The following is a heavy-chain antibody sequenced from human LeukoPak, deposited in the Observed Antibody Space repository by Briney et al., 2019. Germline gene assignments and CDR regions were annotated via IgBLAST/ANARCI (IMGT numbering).Heavy chain of an antibody. CDR2: ISPIFGTA. J-gene: IGHJ4*02. D-gene: IGHD4-17*01. V-gene: IGHV1-18*01. CDR1: GYTFTSEG. Sequence: GASVKVSCKASGYTFTSEGISWVRQAPGQGLEWMGWISPIFGTANYAQKFQGRVTMTRDMSTSTVYMELSRLRSEDTAVYYCARDQADYGDYRSFDYWGQGTLVTVSS. CDR3: ARDQADYGDYRSFDY.